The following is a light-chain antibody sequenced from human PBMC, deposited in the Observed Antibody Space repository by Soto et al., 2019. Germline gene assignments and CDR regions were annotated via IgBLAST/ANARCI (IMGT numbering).Light chain of an antibody. V-gene: IGKV1-5*03. CDR2: KAS. CDR3: HQYNTFPPYT. J-gene: IGKJ2*01. CDR1: QSVTDW. Sequence: DIQMTQSPSTLSASVLDRVTLTCRASQSVTDWLAWYQQKPGEAPKVLSYKASNLARGVPSRVIVSGFGTEFTLTISSLQTDDYDVYYCHQYNTFPPYTFGQGTKLEI.